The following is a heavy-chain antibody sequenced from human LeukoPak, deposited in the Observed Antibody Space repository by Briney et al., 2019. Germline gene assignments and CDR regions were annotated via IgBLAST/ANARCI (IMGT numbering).Heavy chain of an antibody. Sequence: PSETLSLTCTVSGGSISSYYWSWIRQPPGKGLEWIGYIYYSGSTNYNPSLKSRVTISVDTSKHQFSLKLSSVTAADTAVYYRARGTVRGVIGSYYFDYWGQGTLVTVSS. CDR1: GGSISSYY. CDR3: ARGTVRGVIGSYYFDY. V-gene: IGHV4-59*01. CDR2: IYYSGST. J-gene: IGHJ4*02. D-gene: IGHD3-10*01.